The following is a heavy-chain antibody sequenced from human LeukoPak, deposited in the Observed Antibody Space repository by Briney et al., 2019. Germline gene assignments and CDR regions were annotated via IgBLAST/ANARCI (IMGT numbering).Heavy chain of an antibody. D-gene: IGHD6-19*01. CDR1: GGSIGSSSYY. Sequence: SETLSLTCAVSGGSIGSSSYYWVWIRQPPGKGLEWIGSIYYSGSTYYNPSLKSRVTISVDTSKNQFSLKLSSVTAADTAVYYCAIVPAGQWLALDYWGQGTLVTVSS. CDR2: IYYSGST. J-gene: IGHJ4*02. CDR3: AIVPAGQWLALDY. V-gene: IGHV4-39*01.